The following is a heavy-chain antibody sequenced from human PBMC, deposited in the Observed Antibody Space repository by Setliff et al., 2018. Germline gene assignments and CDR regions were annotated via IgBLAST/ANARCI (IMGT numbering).Heavy chain of an antibody. J-gene: IGHJ6*03. D-gene: IGHD3-10*01. V-gene: IGHV7-4-1*02. CDR1: GYTFTTYA. Sequence: ASVKVSCKASGYTFTTYAISWMRQAPGQGLEYMGWINTNTGNPSYAQGFTGRFVFSLDTSVSTAYLQFSSLKAEDTAVYYCARASRFGTIRYRGDYYMDVWGKGTTVTVSS. CDR3: ARASRFGTIRYRGDYYMDV. CDR2: INTNTGNP.